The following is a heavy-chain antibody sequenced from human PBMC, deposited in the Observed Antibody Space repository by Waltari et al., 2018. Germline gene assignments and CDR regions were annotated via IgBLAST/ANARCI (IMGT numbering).Heavy chain of an antibody. Sequence: QVQLVQSGAEVKKPGASVKVSCKASGYTFTGYYMHWVRQAPGQGLEWMGQINPNSGGTNYAQKFQGRVTMTRDTSISTAYMELSRLRSDDTAVYYCARDLLGSGPFWSGDYYFDYWGQGTLVTVSS. V-gene: IGHV1-2*06. CDR2: INPNSGGT. J-gene: IGHJ4*02. CDR1: GYTFTGYY. CDR3: ARDLLGSGPFWSGDYYFDY. D-gene: IGHD3-3*01.